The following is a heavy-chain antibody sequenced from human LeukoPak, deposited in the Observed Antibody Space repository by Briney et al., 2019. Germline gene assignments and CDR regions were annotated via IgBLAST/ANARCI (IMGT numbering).Heavy chain of an antibody. Sequence: ASVKVSCKASGYTVKNYDINWVRQAPAQGLEWMAWMNPNNGNAGSAQKFQGRVTMTRDTSINTAYMELSSLRSDDTGVYYCARAAAGGDDPFDVWGQGSLIIVSS. D-gene: IGHD6-25*01. J-gene: IGHJ3*01. V-gene: IGHV1-8*01. CDR2: MNPNNGNA. CDR3: ARAAAGGDDPFDV. CDR1: GYTVKNYD.